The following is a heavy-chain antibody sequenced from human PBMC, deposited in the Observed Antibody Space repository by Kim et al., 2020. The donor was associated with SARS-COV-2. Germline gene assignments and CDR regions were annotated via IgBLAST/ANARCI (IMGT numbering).Heavy chain of an antibody. V-gene: IGHV4-34*01. CDR1: GGSFSGYY. J-gene: IGHJ4*02. D-gene: IGHD4-17*01. Sequence: SETLSLTCAVYGGSFSGYYWSWIRQPPGKGLEWIGEINHSGSTNYNPSLKSRVTISVDTSKNQFSLKLSSVTAADTAVYYCARGDGDYDYWGQGTLVTVSS. CDR2: INHSGST. CDR3: ARGDGDYDY.